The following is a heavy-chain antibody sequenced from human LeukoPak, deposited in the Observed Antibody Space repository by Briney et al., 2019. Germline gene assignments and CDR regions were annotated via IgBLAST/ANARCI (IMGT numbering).Heavy chain of an antibody. Sequence: PSETLSLTCTVSGGSISSGSYYWSWIRQPAGKGLEWIGRIYTSGSTNYNPSLKSRVTMSVDTSKNQFSLELSSVTAADTAVYYCASDTMVRGVMSAFDIWGQGTMVTVSS. CDR1: GGSISSGSYY. CDR2: IYTSGST. V-gene: IGHV4-61*02. CDR3: ASDTMVRGVMSAFDI. J-gene: IGHJ3*02. D-gene: IGHD3-10*01.